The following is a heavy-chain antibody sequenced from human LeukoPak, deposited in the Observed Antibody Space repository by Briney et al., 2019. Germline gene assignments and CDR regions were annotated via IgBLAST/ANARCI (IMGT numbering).Heavy chain of an antibody. D-gene: IGHD2-2*01. J-gene: IGHJ5*02. Sequence: ASVKVSCKASGGTFSRYAMSWVRQAPGQGLEWMGGIIPIFGTANYAQKFQGRVTITADESTSTAYMELSSLRSEDTAVYYCARDARHRYCSSSSCYRGWLDPWGQGTPVTVSS. V-gene: IGHV1-69*13. CDR2: IIPIFGTA. CDR1: GGTFSRYA. CDR3: ARDARHRYCSSSSCYRGWLDP.